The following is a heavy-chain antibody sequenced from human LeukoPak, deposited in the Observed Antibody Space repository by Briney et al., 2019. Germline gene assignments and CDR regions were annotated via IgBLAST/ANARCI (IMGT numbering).Heavy chain of an antibody. J-gene: IGHJ4*02. V-gene: IGHV4-39*07. CDR3: ARRGRGYSGYVYYFDY. CDR2: IYYGGST. Sequence: PSETLSLTCTVSGGSISSSSNYWGWIRQPPGKGLEWIGSIYYGGSTYYNPSLKSRVTISVATSKNQFSLKLSSVTAADTAVYYCARRGRGYSGYVYYFDYWGQGTLVTVSS. CDR1: GGSISSSSNY. D-gene: IGHD5-12*01.